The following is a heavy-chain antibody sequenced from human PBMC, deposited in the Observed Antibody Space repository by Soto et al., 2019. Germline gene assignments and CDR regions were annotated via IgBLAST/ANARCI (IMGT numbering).Heavy chain of an antibody. CDR2: ISPMANYT. CDR3: VRADIQYFHH. J-gene: IGHJ4*02. V-gene: IGHV1-46*02. CDR1: GFTFYNYY. Sequence: QVQLVQSGAEVMSPGASEKVSCKASGFTFYNYYIHWVRQAPEQGLEWMGMISPMANYTRYAQRFQGRVTMARDTSTSTAYMEVTRLTSEDTSVWSCVRADIQYFHHWGQGPLVTVSS.